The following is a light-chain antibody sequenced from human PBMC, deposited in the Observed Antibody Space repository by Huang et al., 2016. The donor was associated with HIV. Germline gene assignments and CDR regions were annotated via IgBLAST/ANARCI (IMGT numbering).Light chain of an antibody. CDR2: DAI. CDR1: QDIANH. Sequence: DIQMTQSPSSMSASVGDRVTITCQASQDIANHLNWYQQKPGKAPKLLRYDAINVERGVPSTFSGKGSRTDFTFTIRSLQPEDIATYYCQQYDNLPYTFGQGTNLEIK. CDR3: QQYDNLPYT. V-gene: IGKV1-33*01. J-gene: IGKJ2*01.